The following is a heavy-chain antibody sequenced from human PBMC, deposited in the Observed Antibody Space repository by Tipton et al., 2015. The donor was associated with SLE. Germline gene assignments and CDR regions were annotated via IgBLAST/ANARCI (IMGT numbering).Heavy chain of an antibody. CDR3: ARRGNVSLGHAFDI. Sequence: TLSLTCDVYGGFLRDYFWSWIRQPPGKGLEWIGEIDQSGSTNYNPSLKSRATISAGKSKNQFSLTLSFVTAADTAVYYCARRGNVSLGHAFDIWGQGTMVTVSS. D-gene: IGHD3-10*01. CDR1: GGFLRDYF. CDR2: IDQSGST. J-gene: IGHJ3*02. V-gene: IGHV4-34*01.